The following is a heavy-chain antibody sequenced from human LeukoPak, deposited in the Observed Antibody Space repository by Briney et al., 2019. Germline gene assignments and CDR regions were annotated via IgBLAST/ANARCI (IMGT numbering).Heavy chain of an antibody. CDR1: GYTLTELS. CDR3: ASNGPLPRPLLPPLW. V-gene: IGHV1-24*01. D-gene: IGHD3-22*01. J-gene: IGHJ4*02. Sequence: ASVKVSCKVSGYTLTELSMHWVRQAPGKGLEWMGGFDPEDGETIYAQKFQGRVTMTEDTSTDTAYMELSSLRSEDTAVYYCASNGPLPRPLLPPLWWGQRTLVTVSS. CDR2: FDPEDGET.